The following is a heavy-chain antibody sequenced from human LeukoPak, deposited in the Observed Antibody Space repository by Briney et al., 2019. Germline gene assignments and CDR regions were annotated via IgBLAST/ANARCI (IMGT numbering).Heavy chain of an antibody. Sequence: GGSLRLSCLTSGFTLSTNAMSWVRQAPGKGLEWISGISGSGASTYYADSVKGRFTVSRDDSRNTLYLQMNSLRGDDTAVYYCAKDVGKWESLHFFDYWGQGTLVTVSS. CDR2: ISGSGAST. CDR3: AKDVGKWESLHFFDY. J-gene: IGHJ4*02. CDR1: GFTLSTNA. V-gene: IGHV3-23*01. D-gene: IGHD1-26*01.